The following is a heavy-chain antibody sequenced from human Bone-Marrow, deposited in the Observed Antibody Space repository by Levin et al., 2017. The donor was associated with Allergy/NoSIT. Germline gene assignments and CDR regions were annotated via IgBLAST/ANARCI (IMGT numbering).Heavy chain of an antibody. CDR3: AHMKISGGSCCPNFDN. V-gene: IGHV2-5*02. CDR1: SLTSNAVV. CDR2: IYWDDDK. D-gene: IGHD2-15*01. J-gene: IGHJ4*02. Sequence: SLTSNAVVVAWIRQPPGKALEWLALIYWDDDKRYSPSLRSRLTITRDTSKNQVVLTVTNMDPVDTGTYYCAHMKISGGSCCPNFDNWGQGTLVTVSS.